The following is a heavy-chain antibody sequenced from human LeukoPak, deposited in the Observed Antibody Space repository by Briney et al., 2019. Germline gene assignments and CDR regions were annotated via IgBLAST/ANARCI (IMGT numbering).Heavy chain of an antibody. CDR3: VVLTYNSGSYRNY. CDR2: IQYDGSNK. CDR1: GFTFSGFG. J-gene: IGHJ4*02. D-gene: IGHD3-10*01. V-gene: IGHV3-30*02. Sequence: GGSLRLSCAASGFTFSGFGMHWVRQVPDKGLAWVAFIQYDGSNKYYADSVKGRFTISRDNSKNTLYLQMNSLRAEDTAVYYCVVLTYNSGSYRNYWGQGTLVTVSS.